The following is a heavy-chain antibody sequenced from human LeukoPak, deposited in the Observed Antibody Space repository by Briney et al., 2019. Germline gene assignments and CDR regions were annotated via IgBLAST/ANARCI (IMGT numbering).Heavy chain of an antibody. V-gene: IGHV3-23*01. J-gene: IGHJ4*02. CDR3: AKKGGGIGELPVASPPHE. D-gene: IGHD1-7*01. Sequence: PGGSLRLSCAASGFPFSSYAMDWVRQAPGKGLEWVSVISGSGGTTYYADSVKGRFTISRDNSRNTLYLQMISLRAEDTAAYYCAKKGGGIGELPVASPPHEWGQGTLVTVSS. CDR2: ISGSGGTT. CDR1: GFPFSSYA.